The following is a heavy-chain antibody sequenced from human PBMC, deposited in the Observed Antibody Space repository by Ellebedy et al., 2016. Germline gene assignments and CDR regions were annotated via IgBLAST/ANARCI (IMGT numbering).Heavy chain of an antibody. CDR3: ARVGIAGYGMDV. J-gene: IGHJ6*02. CDR1: GGSFSGYY. Sequence: SETLSLTXNVYGGSFSGYYWSWIRQPPGKGLEWIGEINHSGSTNYNPSLKSRVTISVDTSKSQFSLKLSSVTAADTAVYYCARVGIAGYGMDVWGQGTTVTVSS. D-gene: IGHD6-13*01. V-gene: IGHV4-34*01. CDR2: INHSGST.